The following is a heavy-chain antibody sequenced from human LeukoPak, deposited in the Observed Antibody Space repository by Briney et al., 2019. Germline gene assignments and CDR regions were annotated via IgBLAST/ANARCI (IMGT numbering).Heavy chain of an antibody. CDR3: AKGFNYAYEY. J-gene: IGHJ4*02. CDR1: GFTVSSSY. Sequence: PGGSLRLSCAASGFTVSSSYMSWVRQAPGKGLEWVSLIYSGGSTYYAASVKGRFTISRDNSKNTLYLQMNSRRPEDTAVYYCAKGFNYAYEYWGEGTLVTVSS. V-gene: IGHV3-53*01. D-gene: IGHD5-18*01. CDR2: IYSGGST.